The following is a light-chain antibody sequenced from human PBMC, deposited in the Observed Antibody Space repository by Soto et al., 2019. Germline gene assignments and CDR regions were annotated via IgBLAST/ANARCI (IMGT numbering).Light chain of an antibody. J-gene: IGKJ2*01. CDR3: QQYGSAGYT. Sequence: EIVLTQSPGTLSLSPGERATLSCRASPSVSSSYLAWYQQKPGQAPRLLIYGASSRATGIPDRFSASGSGTDFTLTISRLEPVDVAGYYCQQYGSAGYTFGQGTKLEIK. V-gene: IGKV3-20*01. CDR2: GAS. CDR1: PSVSSSY.